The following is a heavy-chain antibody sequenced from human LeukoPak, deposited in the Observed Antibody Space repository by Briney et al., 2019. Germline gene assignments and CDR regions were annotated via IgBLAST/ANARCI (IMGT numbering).Heavy chain of an antibody. CDR1: GGSISSGSHY. V-gene: IGHV4-61*02. J-gene: IGHJ4*02. Sequence: PSQTLSLTCTVSGGSISSGSHYWSWIRQPAGKGLEWIGRIYTSGSTNYNPSLKSRVTISVDTSKNQFSLKLSPVTAADTAVYYCARDRSYYDSSGYSPGVLDYWGQGTLVTVSS. CDR3: ARDRSYYDSSGYSPGVLDY. CDR2: IYTSGST. D-gene: IGHD3-22*01.